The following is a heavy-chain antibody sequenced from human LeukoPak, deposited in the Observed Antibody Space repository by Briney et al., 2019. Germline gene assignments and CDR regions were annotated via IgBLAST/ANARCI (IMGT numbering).Heavy chain of an antibody. Sequence: SETLSLTCTVSGCSISSDSYQWSWMRHPPGRGLEWIGYINYSESTYYIPSLKSRVTISVDTSKNHYSLRLSSVTAADTAVYYCARYGSGSTWFDPWGQGTLVTVSS. J-gene: IGHJ5*02. V-gene: IGHV4-30-4*01. CDR1: GCSISSDSYQ. CDR2: INYSEST. CDR3: ARYGSGSTWFDP. D-gene: IGHD3-10*01.